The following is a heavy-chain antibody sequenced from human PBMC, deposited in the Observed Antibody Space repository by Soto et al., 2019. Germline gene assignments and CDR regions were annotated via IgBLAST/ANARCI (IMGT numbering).Heavy chain of an antibody. Sequence: EVQLVESEGGLVQRGGSLRLSCAASGFTFDYYWMHWVRQAPGQGLVWVAHIQNDGSRTTYADSVKGRFTISRDNAKNTMYLQMNSLGAEDTAMYYCARGNLGGFDLWGQGTTVTVSS. CDR3: ARGNLGGFDL. D-gene: IGHD4-4*01. CDR2: IQNDGSRT. J-gene: IGHJ3*01. V-gene: IGHV3-74*01. CDR1: GFTFDYYW.